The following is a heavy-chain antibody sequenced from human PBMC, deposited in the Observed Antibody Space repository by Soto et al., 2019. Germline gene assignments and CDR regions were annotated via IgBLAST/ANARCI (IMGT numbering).Heavy chain of an antibody. Sequence: GGSLRLSCAASGFTFISYPMSWVRQPPGRGLKWVAVISGSGDITNYADSVKGRFTNSRDNSKNTLYLQMNSLRAEDTAIYYCAKSSYNSGLGLAALGFWGLGTMVTVSS. D-gene: IGHD6-19*01. CDR2: ISGSGDIT. V-gene: IGHV3-23*01. CDR1: GFTFISYP. CDR3: AKSSYNSGLGLAALGF. J-gene: IGHJ3*01.